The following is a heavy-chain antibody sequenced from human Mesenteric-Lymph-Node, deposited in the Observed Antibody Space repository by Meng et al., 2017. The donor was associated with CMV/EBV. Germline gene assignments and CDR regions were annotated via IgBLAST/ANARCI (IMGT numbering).Heavy chain of an antibody. CDR2: ISSSRSYI. D-gene: IGHD3-22*01. CDR3: ARDWCYDSSGYYCN. CDR1: GFTFSSYS. Sequence: GESLKISCAASGFTFSSYSMNWVRQAPGKGLEWVSSISSSRSYIYYADSVKGRFTITRDNAKNSLYLQMNSLRAEDTAVYYCARDWCYDSSGYYCNWGQGTLVTVSS. J-gene: IGHJ4*02. V-gene: IGHV3-21*01.